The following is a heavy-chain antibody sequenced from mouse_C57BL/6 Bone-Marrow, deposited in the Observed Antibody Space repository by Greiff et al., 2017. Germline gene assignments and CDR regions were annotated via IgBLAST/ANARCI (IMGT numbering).Heavy chain of an antibody. V-gene: IGHV10-3*01. CDR3: VRDGGYYGSSITGYFDY. D-gene: IGHD1-1*01. CDR1: GFTFNTYA. Sequence: GGGLVQPKGSLKLSCAASGFTFNTYAMHWVRQAPGKGLEWVARIRSKSSNYATYYADSVKDRFTISRDDSQSMLYLQMNNLKTEDTAMYYCVRDGGYYGSSITGYFDYWGQGTTLTVSS. CDR2: IRSKSSNYAT. J-gene: IGHJ2*01.